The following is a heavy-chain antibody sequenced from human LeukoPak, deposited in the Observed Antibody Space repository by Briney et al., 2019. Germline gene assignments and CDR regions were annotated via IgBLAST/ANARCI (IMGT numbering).Heavy chain of an antibody. J-gene: IGHJ4*02. Sequence: ASVKVSCKASGGTFSSYAISWVRQAPGPGLEWMRGIIPIFGTANYAQKFQGRVTINTDESTSTAYMELSSLRSEDTAVYYCARAFISFVVVTAFDYWGQGTLVTVSS. CDR2: IIPIFGTA. V-gene: IGHV1-69*05. D-gene: IGHD2-21*02. CDR1: GGTFSSYA. CDR3: ARAFISFVVVTAFDY.